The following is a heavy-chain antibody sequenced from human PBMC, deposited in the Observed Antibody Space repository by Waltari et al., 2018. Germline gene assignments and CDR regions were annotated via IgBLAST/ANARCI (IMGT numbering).Heavy chain of an antibody. CDR2: IYYRGST. CDR3: AKTQWELLPLYYYYMDV. CDR1: GGSISSNSYY. V-gene: IGHV4-39*01. D-gene: IGHD1-26*01. J-gene: IGHJ6*03. Sequence: QLQLQESGPGLVKPSETLSLTCTVSGGSISSNSYYWGWIRQPPGKGLEWIGNIYYRGSTHYNPSLKSRVTISVDTSKNQFSLKLSSMTAADTAIYYCAKTQWELLPLYYYYMDVWGKGTTVTVSS.